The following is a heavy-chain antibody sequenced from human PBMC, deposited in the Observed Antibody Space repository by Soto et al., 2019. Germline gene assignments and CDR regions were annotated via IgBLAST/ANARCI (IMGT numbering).Heavy chain of an antibody. Sequence: PGGSLRLSCAASGFTFSDYYMSWIRQAPGKGLEWVSYISSSGSTIYYADSVKGRFTISRDNAKNSLYLQMNSLRAEDTAVYYCARDLWNDVSYGMDVWGQGTTVTVSS. CDR2: ISSSGSTI. CDR1: GFTFSDYY. J-gene: IGHJ6*02. D-gene: IGHD1-1*01. V-gene: IGHV3-11*01. CDR3: ARDLWNDVSYGMDV.